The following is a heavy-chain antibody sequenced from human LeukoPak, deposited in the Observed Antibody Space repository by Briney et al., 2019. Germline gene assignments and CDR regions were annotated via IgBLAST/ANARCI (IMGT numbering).Heavy chain of an antibody. D-gene: IGHD3-9*01. CDR1: GFTFSSYD. Sequence: GGSLRLSCAASGFTFSSYDMHWVRQAPGRGLVWVSRINSDGSSTSYADSVKGRFTISRDNAKNTLYLQMNSLRAEDTAVYYCASGFRYGHYWGQGTLVTVSS. CDR2: INSDGSST. V-gene: IGHV3-74*01. J-gene: IGHJ4*02. CDR3: ASGFRYGHY.